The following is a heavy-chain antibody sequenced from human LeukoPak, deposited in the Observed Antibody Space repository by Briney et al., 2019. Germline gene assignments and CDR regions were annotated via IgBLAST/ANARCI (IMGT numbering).Heavy chain of an antibody. V-gene: IGHV1-2*02. D-gene: IGHD3-22*01. CDR1: GYTFTGYY. CDR3: AREGYYYDSSGYDIPYLGY. Sequence: GASVKVSCKASGYTFTGYYMHWVRQAPGQGLEWMGWINPNSGGTNYAQKFQGRVTMTRDTSISTAYMELSRLRSDDTAVYYCAREGYYYDSSGYDIPYLGYWGQGTLVAVSS. CDR2: INPNSGGT. J-gene: IGHJ4*02.